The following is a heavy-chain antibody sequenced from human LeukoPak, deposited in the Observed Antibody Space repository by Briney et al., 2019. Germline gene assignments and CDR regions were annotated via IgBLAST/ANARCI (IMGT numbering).Heavy chain of an antibody. CDR1: GFTFRNYW. Sequence: GGSLRLSCAASGFTFRNYWMHWVRQAPGKGLVWVARINTDGTTITYGDSVKGRFTISRDNAKNTLYLQMDNLRADDTAVYYCARDRHGWFDPWGQGTLVTVSS. J-gene: IGHJ5*02. CDR2: INTDGTTI. V-gene: IGHV3-74*01. CDR3: ARDRHGWFDP.